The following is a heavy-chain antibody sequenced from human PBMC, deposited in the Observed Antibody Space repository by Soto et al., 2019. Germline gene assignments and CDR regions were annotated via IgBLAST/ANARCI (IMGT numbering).Heavy chain of an antibody. Sequence: EVQLVESGGGLVQPGGSLRLSCEASGFTFRNYDMHWVRQGTGKGLEWVSGISAAGDPDYADSVEGRFTISRENAPNSFCLQMNSLRVGDTAVYYCARTDRDFYGLDVWGQGTTVIVSS. CDR1: GFTFRNYD. J-gene: IGHJ6*02. CDR2: ISAAGDP. V-gene: IGHV3-13*05. CDR3: ARTDRDFYGLDV.